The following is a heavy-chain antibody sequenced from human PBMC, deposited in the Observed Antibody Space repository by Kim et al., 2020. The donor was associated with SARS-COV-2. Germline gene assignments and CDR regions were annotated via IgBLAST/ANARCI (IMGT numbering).Heavy chain of an antibody. Sequence: SVKGRFTISRDNAKNSLYLQMNSLRAEDTAVYYCARSYDSSGYYAVAFDYWGQGTLVTVSS. D-gene: IGHD3-22*01. V-gene: IGHV3-11*03. CDR3: ARSYDSSGYYAVAFDY. J-gene: IGHJ4*02.